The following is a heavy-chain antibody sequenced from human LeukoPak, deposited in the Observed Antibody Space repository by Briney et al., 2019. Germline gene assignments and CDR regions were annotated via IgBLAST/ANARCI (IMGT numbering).Heavy chain of an antibody. J-gene: IGHJ4*02. V-gene: IGHV3-48*04. CDR2: IIGSGSTI. Sequence: GRSLRLSCAASGFTFRSFGMSWVRHAPGKGLEWVSGIIGSGSTIYYADSVKGRFTISRDNAKNSLYLQMNSLRAEDTAVYYCARGNRHYWGQGTLVTVSS. CDR1: GFTFRSFG. CDR3: ARGNRHY.